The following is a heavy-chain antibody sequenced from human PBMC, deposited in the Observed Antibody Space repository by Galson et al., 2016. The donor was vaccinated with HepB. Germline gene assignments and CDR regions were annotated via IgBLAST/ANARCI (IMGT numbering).Heavy chain of an antibody. CDR3: VRDPLSGFLTGHYIKDAFDI. V-gene: IGHV1-18*01. Sequence: SVKVSCKASGYTFVSYGISWVRQAPGQGLEWLGWISPYNGDTNYAQKVRGRVTMTTETSTSTACLDLRSLRADDTAVYYCVRDPLSGFLTGHYIKDAFDIWGQGTLVIVSS. J-gene: IGHJ3*02. D-gene: IGHD3-9*01. CDR1: GYTFVSYG. CDR2: ISPYNGDT.